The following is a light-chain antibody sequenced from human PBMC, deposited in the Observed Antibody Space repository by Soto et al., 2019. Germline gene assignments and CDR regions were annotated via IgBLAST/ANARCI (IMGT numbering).Light chain of an antibody. CDR1: QSVSSY. V-gene: IGKV3-11*01. Sequence: EIVLTQSPANLSLSPGERATLSCRASQSVSSYLAWYQQKPGQALRLLIYDAYNTPTGISARFSGSGAGTDFTLTISSLEPEDFAVYYCQQRSNLPFTFGQRTRLEIK. CDR2: DAY. J-gene: IGKJ5*01. CDR3: QQRSNLPFT.